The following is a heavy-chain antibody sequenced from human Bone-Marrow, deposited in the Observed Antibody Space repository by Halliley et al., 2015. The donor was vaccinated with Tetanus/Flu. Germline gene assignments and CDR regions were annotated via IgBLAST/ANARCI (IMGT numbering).Heavy chain of an antibody. V-gene: IGHV4-59*01. Sequence: NYYRGSTNSTPSLKRRVPMSVDTSKNQFALKVSSVAAADSAVYFCARLAYRPETSGWYFGYWGQGTLVTVSS. D-gene: IGHD6-19*01. CDR3: ARLAYRPETSGWYFGY. CDR2: NYYRGST. J-gene: IGHJ4*02.